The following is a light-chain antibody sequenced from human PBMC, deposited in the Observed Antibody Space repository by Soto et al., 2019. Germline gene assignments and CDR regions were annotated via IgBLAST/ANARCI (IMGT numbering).Light chain of an antibody. Sequence: DVHMTQSPSTLSASVGNSVTITCRASQSISSWLAWYQQKPGKAPKLLIYDASSLESGVPSRFSGSGSGTEFTLTISSLQTDDFATYYCQQYNSYSITFGQGTRLEIK. CDR3: QQYNSYSIT. V-gene: IGKV1-5*01. CDR2: DAS. CDR1: QSISSW. J-gene: IGKJ5*01.